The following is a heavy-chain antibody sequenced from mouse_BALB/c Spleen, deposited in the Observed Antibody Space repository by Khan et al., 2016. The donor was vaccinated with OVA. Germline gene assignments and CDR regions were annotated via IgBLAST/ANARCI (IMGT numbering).Heavy chain of an antibody. CDR2: INPGNSDT. Sequence: VQLQQSGTVLARPGASVKMSCKASGYSFTSYLIHWVKQRPGQGLEWIGDINPGNSDTTYKQKFKDKFTLTSGTSANTAYMELSSLTNEDSAVYYCARGGYSSFAYWGQGTMVTVSA. D-gene: IGHD1-3*01. CDR1: GYSFTSYL. J-gene: IGHJ3*01. V-gene: IGHV1-5*01. CDR3: ARGGYSSFAY.